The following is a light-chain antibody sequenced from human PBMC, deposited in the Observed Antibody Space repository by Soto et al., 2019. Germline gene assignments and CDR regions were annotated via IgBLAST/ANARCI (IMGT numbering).Light chain of an antibody. CDR2: SNN. Sequence: QAVVTQPPSASGTPGQRVTISCSGSSSNIGSNTVNWYQQLPGTAPKLRIYSNNQRPSGVPDRFSGSKSGTSASLAISGLQSEDEADYYCAAWDDSLNGAVFGGGTQLTVL. J-gene: IGLJ7*01. CDR3: AAWDDSLNGAV. CDR1: SSNIGSNT. V-gene: IGLV1-44*01.